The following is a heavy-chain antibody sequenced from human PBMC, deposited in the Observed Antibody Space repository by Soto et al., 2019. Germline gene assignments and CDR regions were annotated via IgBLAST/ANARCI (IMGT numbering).Heavy chain of an antibody. CDR2: IKQDGSER. J-gene: IGHJ3*02. V-gene: IGHV3-7*01. Sequence: EVQLVESGGGLVQPGGSLRLSCAASGFTFSSYWMSWVRQAPGKGLEWVANIKQDGSERYYVDSVKGRGTISRAKDKNSMYLKMNSLKDKETAGYYGASKGGGLGYCSITSCSDAFDIWGQGTMVTVSS. CDR3: ASKGGGLGYCSITSCSDAFDI. D-gene: IGHD2-2*01. CDR1: GFTFSSYW.